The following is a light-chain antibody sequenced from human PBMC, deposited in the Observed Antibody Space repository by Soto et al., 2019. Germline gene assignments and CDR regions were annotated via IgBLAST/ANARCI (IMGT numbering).Light chain of an antibody. V-gene: IGLV2-14*03. CDR3: SSYTAFTTYV. CDR2: DVG. CDR1: NSDVGAYSY. Sequence: QSALTQPASVSGSPGQSITISCTGTNSDVGAYSYVSWYQQYPGKAPKLLIYDVGARPSGISDRFSGSKSGNTASLTISGLQAEDEADYYCSSYTAFTTYVFGSGTQVTVL. J-gene: IGLJ1*01.